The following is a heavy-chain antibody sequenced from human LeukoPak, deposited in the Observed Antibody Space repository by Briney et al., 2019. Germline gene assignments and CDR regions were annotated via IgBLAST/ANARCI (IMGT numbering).Heavy chain of an antibody. CDR1: GGSISNYY. D-gene: IGHD3-10*01. V-gene: IGHV4-59*01. J-gene: IGHJ5*02. Sequence: SETLSLTCTVSGGSISNYYWTWIRQPPGKGLEYIGYVYYSGSTNYNPSLKSRVTISVDTSKNQFSLKLSSVTAADTAVYYCARDWFGEFPSWFDPWGQGTLVTVSS. CDR2: VYYSGST. CDR3: ARDWFGEFPSWFDP.